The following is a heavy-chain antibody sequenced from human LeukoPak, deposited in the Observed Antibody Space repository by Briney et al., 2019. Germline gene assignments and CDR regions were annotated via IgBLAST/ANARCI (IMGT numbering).Heavy chain of an antibody. V-gene: IGHV4-38-2*02. Sequence: SETLSLTCAVSGYSISSGYYWGWIRPPPGKGLEWIGSIYHSGSTYYNPSLKSRVTISVDTSKNQFSLKLSSVTAADTAVYYCARDLGPAATAIDYWGQGTLVTVSS. J-gene: IGHJ4*02. CDR2: IYHSGST. CDR3: ARDLGPAATAIDY. CDR1: GYSISSGYY. D-gene: IGHD2-2*01.